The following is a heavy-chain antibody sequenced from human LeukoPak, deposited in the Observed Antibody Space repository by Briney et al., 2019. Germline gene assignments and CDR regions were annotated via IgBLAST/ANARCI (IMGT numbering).Heavy chain of an antibody. CDR1: GGSINSYY. J-gene: IGHJ4*02. D-gene: IGHD5-18*01. CDR3: ARSPDGYRYTYFDY. CDR2: IYYSGSF. V-gene: IGHV4-59*01. Sequence: PSETLSLTCSVSGGSINSYYWSWIRQPPGKGLEWIGYIYYSGSFNYNPSLKSRVTISADTSKKQFSMKLSSVTAADTAVYYCARSPDGYRYTYFDYWGQGTLVTVSS.